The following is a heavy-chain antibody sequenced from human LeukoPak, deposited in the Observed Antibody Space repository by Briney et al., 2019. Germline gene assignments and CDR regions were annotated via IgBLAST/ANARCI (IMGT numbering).Heavy chain of an antibody. J-gene: IGHJ3*02. CDR3: ARSSGLYYYDTDGYYYDI. CDR2: IYYTGST. V-gene: IGHV4-59*01. Sequence: PSETLSLTCTVSGGSISSYYWSWIRQPPGKGLEWIGYIYYTGSTNYNPSLKSRVTISVDTSKNQFSLKLSSVTAADTAVYYCARSSGLYYYDTDGYYYDIWGQGTMVTVSS. D-gene: IGHD3-22*01. CDR1: GGSISSYY.